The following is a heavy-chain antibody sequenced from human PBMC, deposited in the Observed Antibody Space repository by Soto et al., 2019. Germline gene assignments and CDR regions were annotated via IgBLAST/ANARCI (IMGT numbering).Heavy chain of an antibody. CDR2: ISYDGSNK. V-gene: IGHV3-30-3*01. CDR1: GFTFSSYA. D-gene: IGHD3-3*01. CDR3: ARACITIFRVVIISRVVEPLDY. Sequence: QVQLVESGGGVVQPGRSLRLSCAASGFTFSSYAMHWVRQAPGKGLEWVAVISYDGSNKYYADSVKGRFTISRDNSKNTLYLQMNSVSAEDTAVYYCARACITIFRVVIISRVVEPLDYWGQGTLVTVSS. J-gene: IGHJ4*02.